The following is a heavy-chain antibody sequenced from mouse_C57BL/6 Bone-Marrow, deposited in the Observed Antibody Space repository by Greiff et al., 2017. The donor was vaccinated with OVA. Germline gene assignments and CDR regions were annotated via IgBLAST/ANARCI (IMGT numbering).Heavy chain of an antibody. V-gene: IGHV5-17*01. CDR2: ISSGSSTI. J-gene: IGHJ2*01. CDR1: GFTFSDYG. CDR3: ARRDYGWVDY. Sequence: DVMLVESGGGLVKPGGSLKLSCAASGFTFSDYGMHWVRQAPEKGLEWVAYISSGSSTIYYADTVKGRFTISRDNAKNTLFLQMTSLRSEDTAMYYCARRDYGWVDYWGQGTTLTVSS. D-gene: IGHD1-1*01.